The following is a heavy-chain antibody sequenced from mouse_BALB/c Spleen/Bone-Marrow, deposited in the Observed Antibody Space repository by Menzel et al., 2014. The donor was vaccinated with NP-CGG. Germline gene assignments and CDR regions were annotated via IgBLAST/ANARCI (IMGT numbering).Heavy chain of an antibody. D-gene: IGHD2-14*01. CDR3: AREVRRNYAMDY. Sequence: VQLQQSGAELVRPGTSVKVSCKASGYAFTNYLIEWVKQRPGQGLGWIGVINPGSGGTNYNEKFKGKATLTADKSSSTAYMQLSSLTSDDSAVYFCAREVRRNYAMDYWGQGTSVTVSS. J-gene: IGHJ4*01. V-gene: IGHV1-54*03. CDR1: GYAFTNYL. CDR2: INPGSGGT.